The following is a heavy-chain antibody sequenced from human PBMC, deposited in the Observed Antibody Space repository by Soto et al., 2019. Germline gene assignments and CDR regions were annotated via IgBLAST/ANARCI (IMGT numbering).Heavy chain of an antibody. J-gene: IGHJ4*02. CDR3: AIIGRYNSSWSPYDFDY. CDR1: GYTFTSYD. CDR2: MNPNSGNT. V-gene: IGHV1-8*01. D-gene: IGHD6-13*01. Sequence: QVQLVQSGAEVKKPGASVKVSCKASGYTFTSYDINWVRQATGQGLEWMGWMNPNSGNTGYAQKFQGRVTMTRNTSISTAYMELSSLRSEGTAVYYCAIIGRYNSSWSPYDFDYWGKGTLFTVSS.